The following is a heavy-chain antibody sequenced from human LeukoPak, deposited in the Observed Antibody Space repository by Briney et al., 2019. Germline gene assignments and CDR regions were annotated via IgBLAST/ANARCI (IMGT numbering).Heavy chain of an antibody. Sequence: SETLSFTCTLSGGSVSSSRYYWGWIRQPPGKGLEWIGSIDYSGSTYYNPSLMSLITMSIDTSKNQYSLRLSSVTTADKAGYYGARLGLSMIGVNYWGQGSLVTVSS. V-gene: IGHV4-39*01. CDR3: ARLGLSMIGVNY. D-gene: IGHD3-22*01. CDR1: GGSVSSSRYY. CDR2: IDYSGST. J-gene: IGHJ4*02.